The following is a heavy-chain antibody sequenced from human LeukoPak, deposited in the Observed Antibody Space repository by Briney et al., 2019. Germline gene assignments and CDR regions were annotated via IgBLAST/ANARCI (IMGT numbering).Heavy chain of an antibody. J-gene: IGHJ6*04. D-gene: IGHD2-15*01. CDR1: GGSFSGYY. Sequence: PSETLSLTRAVYGGSFSGYYWSWVRQPPGKGLEWIGEINHSGSTNYNPSLKSRVTISVDTSKNQFSLKLSSVTAADTAVYYCARGWGYCSGGSCYRNGMDVWGKGTTVTVSS. CDR2: INHSGST. V-gene: IGHV4-34*01. CDR3: ARGWGYCSGGSCYRNGMDV.